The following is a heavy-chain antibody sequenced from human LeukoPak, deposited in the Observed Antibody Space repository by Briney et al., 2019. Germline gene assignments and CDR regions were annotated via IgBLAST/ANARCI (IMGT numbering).Heavy chain of an antibody. CDR3: ARDRTPIPPNIVVVPAATALDY. D-gene: IGHD2-2*01. CDR2: IYYSGST. J-gene: IGHJ4*02. V-gene: IGHV4-39*07. Sequence: SETLSLTCTVSGGSISSSSYYWGWIRQPPGKGLEWIGSIYYSGSTYYNPSLKSRVTISVDTSKNQFSLKLGSVTAEDTAVYYCARDRTPIPPNIVVVPAATALDYWGQGTLVTVSS. CDR1: GGSISSSSYY.